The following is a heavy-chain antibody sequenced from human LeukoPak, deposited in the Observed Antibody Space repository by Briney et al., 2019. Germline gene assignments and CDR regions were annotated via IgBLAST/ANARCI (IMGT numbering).Heavy chain of an antibody. J-gene: IGHJ4*02. CDR2: IYPGDSDT. CDR3: ATYDTSSYFLDY. Sequence: GESLKISCKGSGYRFTSYWVVWVRQMPGKGLEWMGIIYPGDSDTRYSPSFQGQVTISADKSISTACLQWSSLKASDTAMYYCATYDTSSYFLDYWGQGTLVTVSS. V-gene: IGHV5-51*01. D-gene: IGHD3-22*01. CDR1: GYRFTSYW.